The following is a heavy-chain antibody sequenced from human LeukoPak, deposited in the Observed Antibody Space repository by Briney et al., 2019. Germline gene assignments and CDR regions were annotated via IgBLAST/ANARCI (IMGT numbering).Heavy chain of an antibody. J-gene: IGHJ6*02. CDR1: GFTFSSYE. Sequence: GSLRLSRAASGFTFSSYEMNWVRQAPGKGLEWVSYISSSGSTIYYADSVKGRFTISRDNAKNSLYLQMNSLRAEDTAVYYCARDLIAAATYYYYGMDVWGQGTTVTVSS. CDR3: ARDLIAAATYYYYGMDV. V-gene: IGHV3-48*03. CDR2: ISSSGSTI. D-gene: IGHD6-13*01.